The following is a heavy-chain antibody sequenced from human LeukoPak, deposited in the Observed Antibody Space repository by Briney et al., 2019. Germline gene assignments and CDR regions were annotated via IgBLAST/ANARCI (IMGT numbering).Heavy chain of an antibody. V-gene: IGHV3-21*04. CDR1: GFTFSAYA. CDR2: ISSSSIYI. D-gene: IGHD3-10*01. CDR3: AKGDPTSGDAFDI. Sequence: GGPLRLSCAASGFTFSAYAMNWARQAPGKGLEWVAYISSSSIYIYYADSVKGRFTISRDNSKNTLYLQMNSLRAEDTAVYYCAKGDPTSGDAFDIWGQGTMVTVSS. J-gene: IGHJ3*02.